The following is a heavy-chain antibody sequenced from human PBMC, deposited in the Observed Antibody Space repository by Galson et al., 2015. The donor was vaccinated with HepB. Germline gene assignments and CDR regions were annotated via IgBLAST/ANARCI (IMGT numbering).Heavy chain of an antibody. D-gene: IGHD3-10*01. CDR1: GYSFTNYW. CDR3: ARQVHYYGSGSYYNSLDY. CDR2: IYPGDSDT. J-gene: IGHJ4*02. Sequence: QSGAEVKKPGESLKISCKGSGYSFTNYWIGWVRQMPGKGLEWMGIIYPGDSDTRYSPSFQGQVTISADKSISTAYLQWSSLKASDTAMYYCARQVHYYGSGSYYNSLDYWGQGTLVTVSS. V-gene: IGHV5-51*01.